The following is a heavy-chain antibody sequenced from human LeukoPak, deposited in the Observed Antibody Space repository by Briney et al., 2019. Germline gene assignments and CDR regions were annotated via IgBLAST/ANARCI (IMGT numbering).Heavy chain of an antibody. CDR3: ARTDRDFWSGSPGAFDI. Sequence: PSETLSLTCTVSGGSISSGGYYWSWIRQHPGKGLEWIGYIYYSGSTYYNPSLKSRVTISVDTSKNQFSLKLSSVTAADTAVYYCARTDRDFWSGSPGAFDIWGQGTMVTVSS. J-gene: IGHJ3*02. V-gene: IGHV4-31*03. CDR2: IYYSGST. CDR1: GGSISSGGYY. D-gene: IGHD3-3*01.